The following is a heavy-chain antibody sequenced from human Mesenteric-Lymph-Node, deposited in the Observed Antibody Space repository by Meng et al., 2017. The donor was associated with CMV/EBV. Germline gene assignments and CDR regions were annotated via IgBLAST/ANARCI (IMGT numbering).Heavy chain of an antibody. J-gene: IGHJ4*02. Sequence: QVQLVQSGAEEKKPGASVRVSCKASGYTFINYYINWVRQAPGQGLEWMGRINPKTGGRSYAQNFQGRVTMTRDTSINTAYMEVNRLNSDDTAMYYCARDRDTDLYSPFDYWGPGTLVTVSS. CDR1: GYTFINYY. CDR3: ARDRDTDLYSPFDY. D-gene: IGHD2-8*01. V-gene: IGHV1-2*06. CDR2: INPKTGGR.